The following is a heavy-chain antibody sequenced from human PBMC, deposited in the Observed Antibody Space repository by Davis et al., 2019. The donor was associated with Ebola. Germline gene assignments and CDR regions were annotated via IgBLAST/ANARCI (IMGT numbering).Heavy chain of an antibody. CDR1: GFTFSVYY. D-gene: IGHD4-23*01. CDR2: ISSSASYK. Sequence: GESLKISCAASGFTFSVYYMSWIRQAPGKGPEWVSSISSSASYKNYADSVKGRFTISRYDAKKSLYLQMDSLRAEDTAVYYCAQQLGDYGGNALRYWGQETLVTVSS. CDR3: AQQLGDYGGNALRY. V-gene: IGHV3-11*06. J-gene: IGHJ4*02.